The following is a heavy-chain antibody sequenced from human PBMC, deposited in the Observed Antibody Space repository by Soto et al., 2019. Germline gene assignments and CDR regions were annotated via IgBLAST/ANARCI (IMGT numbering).Heavy chain of an antibody. CDR2: ISYDGSNK. Sequence: QVQLVESGGGVVQPGRSLRLSCAASGFTFSSYGMHWVRQAPGKGLEWVAVISYDGSNKYYADSVKGRFTISRDNSKNTLYLQMCSLRAEDTAVYYCAKELDYCTNGVCYIDYWGQGTLVTVSS. J-gene: IGHJ4*02. V-gene: IGHV3-30*18. CDR3: AKELDYCTNGVCYIDY. CDR1: GFTFSSYG. D-gene: IGHD2-8*01.